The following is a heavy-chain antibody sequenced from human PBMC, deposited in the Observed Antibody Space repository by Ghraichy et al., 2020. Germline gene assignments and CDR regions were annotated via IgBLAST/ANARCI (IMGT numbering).Heavy chain of an antibody. CDR3: AREEEDGDYFDY. J-gene: IGHJ4*01. V-gene: IGHV6-1*01. CDR1: GDSVPSSRAT. Sequence: SETLSLTCAISGDSVPSSRATWNSIRQSPSRGLETLGRTYYRPKWYNDYAVSVKSRITINPDTSKNQFSLQLKSVTPEDTALYYCAREEEDGDYFDYWG. CDR2: TYYRPKWYN. D-gene: IGHD2-15*01.